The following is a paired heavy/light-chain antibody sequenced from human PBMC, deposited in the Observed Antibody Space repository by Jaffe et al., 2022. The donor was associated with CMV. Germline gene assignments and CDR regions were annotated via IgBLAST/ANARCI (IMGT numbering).Light chain of an antibody. J-gene: IGLJ3*02. CDR1: SGSIASNY. CDR3: QSYDSSSRV. Sequence: NFMLTQPHSVSESPGKTVTISCTRSSGSIASNYVQWYQQRPGSAPTTVIYEDNQRPSGVPDRFSGSIDSSSNSASLTISGLKTEDEADYYCQSYDSSSRVFGGGTKLTVL. CDR2: EDN. V-gene: IGLV6-57*04.
Heavy chain of an antibody. CDR3: ARDETSSHYYDSSGYRYNWFDP. CDR2: ISSSSSYT. CDR1: GFTFSDYY. Sequence: QVQLVESGGGLVKPGGSLRLSCAASGFTFSDYYMSWIRQAPGKGLEWVSYISSSSSYTNYADSVKGRFTISRDNAKNSLYLQMNSLRAEDTAVYYCARDETSSHYYDSSGYRYNWFDPWGQGTLVTVSS. D-gene: IGHD3-22*01. V-gene: IGHV3-11*06. J-gene: IGHJ5*02.